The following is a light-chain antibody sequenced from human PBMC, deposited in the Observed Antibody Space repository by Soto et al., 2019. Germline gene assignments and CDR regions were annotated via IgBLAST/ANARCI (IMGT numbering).Light chain of an antibody. J-gene: IGLJ2*01. CDR3: CSYAGSSTFAV. CDR2: EVS. Sequence: QSALTQPASVSGSPGQSITISCTGTSSDDGSYNLVSWYQQHPGKAPKLMIYEVSKRPSGVSNRFSGSKSGNTASLTISGLQAEDEADYYCCSYAGSSTFAVFGGGTKVTVL. V-gene: IGLV2-23*02. CDR1: SSDDGSYNL.